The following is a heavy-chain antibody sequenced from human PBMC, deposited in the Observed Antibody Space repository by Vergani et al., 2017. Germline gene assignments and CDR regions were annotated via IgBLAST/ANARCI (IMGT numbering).Heavy chain of an antibody. CDR2: IQFDGSNQ. J-gene: IGHJ4*02. D-gene: IGHD3-16*01. CDR3: AKHFRGWGIDY. V-gene: IGHV3-30*02. Sequence: QVQLVDSGGGVVQRGGSLRLSCATSGFTLSNYDMQWIRQGPGKGLEFVAFIQFDGSNQYYADSVKGRFTLSRDFSKNTLYLQMNSLRTDDTATYYCAKHFRGWGIDYWGQGTQVIVSS. CDR1: GFTLSNYD.